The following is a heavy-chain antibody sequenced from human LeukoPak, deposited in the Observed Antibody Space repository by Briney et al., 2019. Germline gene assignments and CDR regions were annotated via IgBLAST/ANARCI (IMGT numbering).Heavy chain of an antibody. J-gene: IGHJ4*02. V-gene: IGHV3-7*04. CDR3: ARTMQLGDY. Sequence: GGSLRLSCAASGFTFSNAWMSWVRQAPGKGLEWVASIKHDGSGKYYVDSVKGRFTISRDNAKNSLFLQMDSLRAEDTAVYYCARTMQLGDYWGQGTLVTVSS. CDR2: IKHDGSGK. D-gene: IGHD6-13*01. CDR1: GFTFSNAW.